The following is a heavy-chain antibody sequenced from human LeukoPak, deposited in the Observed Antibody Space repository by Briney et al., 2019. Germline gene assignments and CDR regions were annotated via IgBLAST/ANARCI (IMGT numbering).Heavy chain of an antibody. CDR2: IKQDGSEK. Sequence: GGSLRLSCAASGFTFGNFWMSWVRQAPGKGLEWVANIKQDGSEKYYVDSVKGRFTISRDNAKNSLYLQMSSLRGDDTALYYCASEDNTGSSAYWGQGTLVTV. CDR3: ASEDNTGSSAY. D-gene: IGHD3-22*01. CDR1: GFTFGNFW. V-gene: IGHV3-7*01. J-gene: IGHJ4*02.